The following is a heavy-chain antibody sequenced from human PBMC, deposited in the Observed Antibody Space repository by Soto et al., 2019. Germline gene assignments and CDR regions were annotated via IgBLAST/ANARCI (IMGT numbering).Heavy chain of an antibody. CDR1: GFTFGDYA. V-gene: IGHV3-49*03. J-gene: IGHJ3*02. CDR2: IRSKAYGGTT. D-gene: IGHD3-22*01. CDR3: TSYDSSGYYYVGAFDI. Sequence: GGSLRLSCTASGFTFGDYAMSWFRQAPGKGLEWVGFIRSKAYGGTTEYAASVKGRFTISRDDSKSIAYLQMNSLKTEDTAVYYCTSYDSSGYYYVGAFDIWGQGTMVTVSS.